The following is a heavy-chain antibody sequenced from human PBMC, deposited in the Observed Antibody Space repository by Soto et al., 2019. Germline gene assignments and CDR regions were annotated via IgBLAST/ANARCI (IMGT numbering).Heavy chain of an antibody. CDR1: GGPLNGYY. CDR2: ISHSGSG. CDR3: ARVVRGWHPHFDS. D-gene: IGHD2-21*01. Sequence: SETLSLTCPACGGPLNGYYWSLIRHPPPECLEWNGEISHSGSGNYNPSLKSRVTISLDTSKNQFSLKLASVTAAGTAVYYCARVVRGWHPHFDSWGQGTLVTVYS. J-gene: IGHJ4*02. V-gene: IGHV4-34*01.